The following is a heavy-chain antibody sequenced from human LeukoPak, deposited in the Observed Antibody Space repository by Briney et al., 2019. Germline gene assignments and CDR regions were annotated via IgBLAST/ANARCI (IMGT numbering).Heavy chain of an antibody. Sequence: GASEKVSCKASGYTFTSYYMHWVRQAPGQGLEWMGIINPSGGSTSYAQKFQGRVTMTRDTSTSTVYMELSSLRSEDTAVYYCARAPYYYDSSGKPGRAYFDYWGQGTLVTVSS. CDR3: ARAPYYYDSSGKPGRAYFDY. CDR1: GYTFTSYY. CDR2: INPSGGST. V-gene: IGHV1-46*01. J-gene: IGHJ4*02. D-gene: IGHD3-22*01.